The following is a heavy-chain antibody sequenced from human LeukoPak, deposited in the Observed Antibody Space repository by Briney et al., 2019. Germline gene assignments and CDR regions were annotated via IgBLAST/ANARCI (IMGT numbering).Heavy chain of an antibody. CDR3: ASYIVGAPFDY. D-gene: IGHD1-26*01. Sequence: PSQTLSLTCTVSGDSINSGGYYWSWIRQPAGKGLEWIGHIYSSGSTNYNPSLKSRVTISVDTSKNQFSLKLSSVTAADTAVYYCASYIVGAPFDYWGQGTLLTVSS. V-gene: IGHV4-61*09. CDR1: GDSINSGGYY. J-gene: IGHJ4*02. CDR2: IYSSGST.